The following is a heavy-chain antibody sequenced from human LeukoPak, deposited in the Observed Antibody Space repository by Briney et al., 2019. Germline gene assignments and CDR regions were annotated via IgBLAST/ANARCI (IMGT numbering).Heavy chain of an antibody. D-gene: IGHD1-14*01. V-gene: IGHV3-30*03. CDR3: ARAMITQGAFDI. Sequence: PGRSLRLSCAASGFTFSSYGMHWVRQAPGKGLEWVAVISYDGSNKYYADSVKGRFTISRDNSKNTLYLQMNSLRAEDTAVYYCARAMITQGAFDIWGQGTMVTVSS. J-gene: IGHJ3*02. CDR2: ISYDGSNK. CDR1: GFTFSSYG.